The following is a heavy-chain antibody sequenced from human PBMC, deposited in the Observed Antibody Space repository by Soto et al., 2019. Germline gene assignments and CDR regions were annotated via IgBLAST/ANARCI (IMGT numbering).Heavy chain of an antibody. CDR1: GFTFSSYS. Sequence: EVQLVESGGGLVKPGGSLRLSCAASGFTFSSYSMNWVRQAPGKGLEWVSSISSSSSYIYYADSVKGRFTISRDNAKNSLYLQMNSVRAEDTAVYYCAGSAMGVDYWGQGTLVTVSS. J-gene: IGHJ4*02. CDR2: ISSSSSYI. D-gene: IGHD5-18*01. V-gene: IGHV3-21*01. CDR3: AGSAMGVDY.